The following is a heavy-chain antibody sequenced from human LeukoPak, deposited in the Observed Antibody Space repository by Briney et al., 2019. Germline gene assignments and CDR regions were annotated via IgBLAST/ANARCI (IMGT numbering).Heavy chain of an antibody. Sequence: PGRSLRLSCAASGFTFDDYAMHWVRHAPGKGLEWVSSISSSSSYIYYADSVKGRFTISRDNSKNTLYLQMNSLRAEDTAVYYCAKAPANYVDTAMGTFDYWGQGTLVTVSS. D-gene: IGHD5-18*01. CDR1: GFTFDDYA. CDR3: AKAPANYVDTAMGTFDY. CDR2: ISSSSSYI. J-gene: IGHJ4*02. V-gene: IGHV3-21*04.